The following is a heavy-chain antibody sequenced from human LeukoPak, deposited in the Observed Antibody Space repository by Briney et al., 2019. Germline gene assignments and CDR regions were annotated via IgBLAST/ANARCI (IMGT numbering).Heavy chain of an antibody. Sequence: RSGGSLRLSCAASGFIFSDYYMRWIRQAPGKGLEWVSYINRSGSTIYYATSVKGRYTITRDNAKNSLYLQMNSKRAEDMAVYYCARVQNVPRYYYYMVVWGKGTTVTVSS. CDR1: GFIFSDYY. CDR2: INRSGSTI. V-gene: IGHV3-11*01. D-gene: IGHD2-2*01. CDR3: ARVQNVPRYYYYMVV. J-gene: IGHJ6*03.